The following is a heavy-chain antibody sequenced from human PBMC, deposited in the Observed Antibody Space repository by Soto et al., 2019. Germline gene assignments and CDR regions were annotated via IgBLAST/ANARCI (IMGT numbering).Heavy chain of an antibody. J-gene: IGHJ4*02. V-gene: IGHV3-21*01. CDR1: GFTFSSYS. Sequence: GGSLRLSCAASGFTFSSYSMNWVRQAPGKGLEWVSSISSSSSYIYYADSVKGRLTISRDNAKNSLYPQMNSLRAEDTAVYYCARDDCSSTSCYIYDYWGQGTLVTVSS. CDR2: ISSSSSYI. CDR3: ARDDCSSTSCYIYDY. D-gene: IGHD2-2*01.